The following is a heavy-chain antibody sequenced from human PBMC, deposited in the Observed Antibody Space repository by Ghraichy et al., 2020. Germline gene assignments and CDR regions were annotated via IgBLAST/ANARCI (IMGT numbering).Heavy chain of an antibody. CDR1: RFSFRDSW. Sequence: GGSLRLSCAASRFSFRDSWMNWVRQAPGKGLEWVASMNPDGIEIYYVDSVRGRFTISRDNAKNTLYLQLNSLRAEDTAVYYCVREYCRGGRCFFGTGGSHFDYWGQGTLVTVSS. CDR3: VREYCRGGRCFFGTGGSHFDY. V-gene: IGHV3-7*01. D-gene: IGHD2-15*01. J-gene: IGHJ4*02. CDR2: MNPDGIEI.